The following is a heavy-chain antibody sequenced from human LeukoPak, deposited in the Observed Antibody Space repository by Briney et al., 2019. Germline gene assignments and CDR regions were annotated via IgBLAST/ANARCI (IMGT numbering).Heavy chain of an antibody. CDR2: INPSGGST. CDR3: ASYGSGSLSGGY. D-gene: IGHD3-10*01. Sequence: ASVKASCKASGYTFTSYYMHWVRQAPGQGLEWMGIINPSGGSTSYAQKFQGRVTMTRDTSTSTVYMELSSLRSEDTAVYYCASYGSGSLSGGYWGQGTLVTVSS. J-gene: IGHJ4*02. V-gene: IGHV1-46*01. CDR1: GYTFTSYY.